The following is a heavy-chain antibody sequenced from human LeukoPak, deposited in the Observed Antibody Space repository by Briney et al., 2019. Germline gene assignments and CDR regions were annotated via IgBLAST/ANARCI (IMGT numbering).Heavy chain of an antibody. V-gene: IGHV3-7*01. J-gene: IGHJ6*02. CDR2: IKQDGSEK. CDR1: GFTFSSYW. CDR3: ASGPRSSDYYYYGMDV. Sequence: GGSLRLSCAASGFTFSSYWMSWVRQAPGKGLEWVANIKQDGSEKYYVDSVKGRFTISRDNAKNSLYLQMNSLRAEDTAVYYCASGPRSSDYYYYGMDVWGQGTRSPSP. D-gene: IGHD6-6*01.